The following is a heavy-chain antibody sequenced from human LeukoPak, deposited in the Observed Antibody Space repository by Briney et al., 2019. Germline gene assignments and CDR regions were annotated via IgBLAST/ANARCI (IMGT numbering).Heavy chain of an antibody. CDR1: GYTFTSYG. Sequence: ASVKVSCKASGYTFTSYGISWVRQAPGQGPEWMGWISAYNGNTNYAQKLQGRVTMTTDTSTSTAYMELRSLRSDDTAVYYCASGAQTSSAYYYYYYYMDVWGKGTTVTVSS. V-gene: IGHV1-18*01. J-gene: IGHJ6*03. CDR3: ASGAQTSSAYYYYYYYMDV. CDR2: ISAYNGNT. D-gene: IGHD4/OR15-4a*01.